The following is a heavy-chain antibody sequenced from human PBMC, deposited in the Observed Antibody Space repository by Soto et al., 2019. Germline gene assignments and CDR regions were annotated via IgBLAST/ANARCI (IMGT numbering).Heavy chain of an antibody. Sequence: QLQLQESGPGLVKPSETLSLTCTVSGGSISSSSYYWGWICKPPGKGMKRIGSIYYSGSTYYNPSLKSRVTISVDTSKNQFSLKLSSVTAADMAVYYCARFVVGATYGIDVWGQGTTVTVS. D-gene: IGHD1-26*01. V-gene: IGHV4-39*01. CDR3: ARFVVGATYGIDV. J-gene: IGHJ6*02. CDR1: GGSISSSSYY. CDR2: IYYSGST.